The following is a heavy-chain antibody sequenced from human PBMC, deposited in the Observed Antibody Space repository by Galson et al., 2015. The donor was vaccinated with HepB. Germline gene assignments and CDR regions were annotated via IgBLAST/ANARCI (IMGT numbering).Heavy chain of an antibody. CDR3: ARPYYYDSSGYPGVDY. Sequence: SLRLSCAASGFTFSSYSMNWVRQAPGKGLEWVSYISSSSSTIYYADSVKGRFTISRDNAKNSLYLQMNSLRAEDTAVYYCARPYYYDSSGYPGVDYWGQGTLVTVSS. CDR1: GFTFSSYS. J-gene: IGHJ4*02. CDR2: ISSSSSTI. V-gene: IGHV3-48*01. D-gene: IGHD3-22*01.